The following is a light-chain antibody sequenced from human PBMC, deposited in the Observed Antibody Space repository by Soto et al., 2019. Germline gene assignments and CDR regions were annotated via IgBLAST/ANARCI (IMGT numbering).Light chain of an antibody. J-gene: IGLJ3*02. CDR3: QSYDSSLSAWV. V-gene: IGLV1-40*01. CDR1: SSNIGAGYD. Sequence: QHVLTQPPSVSGAPGQRVTISCTESSSNIGAGYDVHWYQQLPGTAPKLLIYGNTNRPSGVPDRFSGSKSGTSASLAITGLQAEDEADYYCQSYDSSLSAWVFGGGTKLTVL. CDR2: GNT.